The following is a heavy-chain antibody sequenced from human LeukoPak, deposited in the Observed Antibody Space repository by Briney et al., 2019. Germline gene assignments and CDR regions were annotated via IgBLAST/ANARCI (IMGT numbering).Heavy chain of an antibody. V-gene: IGHV4-59*12. D-gene: IGHD2-21*02. CDR2: IFYSGST. Sequence: SETLSLTCTVSGGSISSYYWSWIRQPPGKGLEWIGYIFYSGSTNYNPSLKSRVTMSVDTSKNLFALEMSSVTAPVTAVYYCARQGVATAIDYWGQGTLVTVSS. J-gene: IGHJ4*02. CDR3: ARQGVATAIDY. CDR1: GGSISSYY.